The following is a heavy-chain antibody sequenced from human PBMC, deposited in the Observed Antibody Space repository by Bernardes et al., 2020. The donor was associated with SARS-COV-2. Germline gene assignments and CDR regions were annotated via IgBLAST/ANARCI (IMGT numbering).Heavy chain of an antibody. J-gene: IGHJ5*02. CDR3: ATAPVMTTRLSWFDP. CDR2: FDPEDGET. D-gene: IGHD4-4*01. Sequence: ASVKVSCKVSGYPLTELSMHWVRQAPGKGLEWMGGFDPEDGETIYAQKFQGRVNMIEDTSTDTAYMELSSLRSEDTAVYYCATAPVMTTRLSWFDPWGQGTLVTVSS. CDR1: GYPLTELS. V-gene: IGHV1-24*01.